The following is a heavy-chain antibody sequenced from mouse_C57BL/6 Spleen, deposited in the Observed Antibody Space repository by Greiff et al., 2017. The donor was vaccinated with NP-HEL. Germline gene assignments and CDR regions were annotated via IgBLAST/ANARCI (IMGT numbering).Heavy chain of an antibody. CDR3: ARWGIYDGLDY. V-gene: IGHV1-64*01. CDR1: GYTFTSYW. D-gene: IGHD2-3*01. Sequence: VQLQQPGAELVKPGASVKLSCKASGYTFTSYWMHWVKQRPGQGLEWIGMIHPNSGSTNYNEKFKSEATLTVDKSSSTAYMQLSSLTSEDSAVYYCARWGIYDGLDYWGQGTTLTVSS. J-gene: IGHJ2*01. CDR2: IHPNSGST.